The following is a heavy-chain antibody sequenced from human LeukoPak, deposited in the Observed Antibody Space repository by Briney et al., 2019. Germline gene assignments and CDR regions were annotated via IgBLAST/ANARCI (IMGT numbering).Heavy chain of an antibody. CDR1: GYTFTSYD. CDR3: ARAPSTLGDRYFDL. J-gene: IGHJ2*01. V-gene: IGHV1-8*01. Sequence: ASVKVSCKASGYTFTSYDINWVRQATGQGLEWMGWMNPNSGNTGYAQKFQGRVTMTRNTSISTAYMELSSLRSEDTAVYYCARAPSTLGDRYFDLWGRGTLVTVSS. CDR2: MNPNSGNT. D-gene: IGHD2-21*02.